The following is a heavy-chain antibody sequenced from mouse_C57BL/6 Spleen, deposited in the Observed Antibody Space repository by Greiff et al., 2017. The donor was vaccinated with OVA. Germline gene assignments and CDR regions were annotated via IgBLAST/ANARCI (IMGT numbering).Heavy chain of an antibody. D-gene: IGHD1-1*01. CDR2: LRSKSNHYAT. CDR3: VRQNGSTYFDY. Sequence: EVHLVESGGGLVQPKGSLKLSCAASGFSFNTYAMNWVRQAPGKGLEWVASLRSKSNHYATYYDDYVKDRFTISRDDSESMLYLQMHNVKPYDTAMYYLVRQNGSTYFDYWGQGTTLTVSS. CDR1: GFSFNTYA. J-gene: IGHJ2*01. V-gene: IGHV10-1*01.